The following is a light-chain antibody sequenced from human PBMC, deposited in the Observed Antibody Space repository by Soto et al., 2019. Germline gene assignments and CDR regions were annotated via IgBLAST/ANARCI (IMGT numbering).Light chain of an antibody. CDR2: RAS. J-gene: IGKJ1*01. Sequence: EIVLTQSPGTLSLSPGERATLSCSASQSVSGNYLAWYRLKSGQAPRLLIYRASSRATGIPDRFSGSGSGTDFTLTISRLEPEDFALYYCQHYGSSPRTFGQGTRVEIK. V-gene: IGKV3-20*01. CDR3: QHYGSSPRT. CDR1: QSVSGNY.